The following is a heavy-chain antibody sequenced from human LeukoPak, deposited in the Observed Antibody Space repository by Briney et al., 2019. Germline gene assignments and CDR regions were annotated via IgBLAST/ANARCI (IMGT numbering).Heavy chain of an antibody. Sequence: GGSLRLSCAASGFTVSSNYMSWVRQAPGKGLEGVSVIYSGGSTYYADSVKGRFTISRDNSKNTLYLQMNSLRAEDTAVYYCARDLYSSGFIGSYYWGQGTLVTVSS. CDR2: IYSGGST. J-gene: IGHJ4*02. V-gene: IGHV3-53*01. D-gene: IGHD6-19*01. CDR1: GFTVSSNY. CDR3: ARDLYSSGFIGSYY.